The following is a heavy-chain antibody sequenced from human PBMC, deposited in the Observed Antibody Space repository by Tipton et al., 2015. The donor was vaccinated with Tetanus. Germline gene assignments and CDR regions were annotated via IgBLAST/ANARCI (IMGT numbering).Heavy chain of an antibody. CDR1: GGSISSGGYY. CDR3: ARERYIHYGMDV. D-gene: IGHD1-1*01. V-gene: IGHV4-31*03. Sequence: TLSLTCIVSGGSISSGGYYSGWIRQHPGKGLEWVGDIYDSGSIYYNPPLKSRVSISIDTSKNQFSLKLSSVTAADTAVYYCARERYIHYGMDVWGQGTTVTVSS. CDR2: IYDSGSI. J-gene: IGHJ6*02.